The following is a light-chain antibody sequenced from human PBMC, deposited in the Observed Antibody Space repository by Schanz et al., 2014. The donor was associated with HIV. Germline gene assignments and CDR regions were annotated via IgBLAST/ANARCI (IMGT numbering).Light chain of an antibody. Sequence: EIVLTQSPGTLSLSPGERGTLSCRASQIVSSTYLAWYQQKPGQAPTLLIYGASNRATGVPDRFSGSGSGTDFTLTISRLEPEDFAVYYCQQYGTSPITFGQGTRLEIK. CDR3: QQYGTSPIT. CDR1: QIVSSTY. V-gene: IGKV3-20*01. CDR2: GAS. J-gene: IGKJ5*01.